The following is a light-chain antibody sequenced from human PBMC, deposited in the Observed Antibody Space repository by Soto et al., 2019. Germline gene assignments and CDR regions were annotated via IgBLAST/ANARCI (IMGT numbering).Light chain of an antibody. CDR3: QQYTNWPPNT. Sequence: EIFLTQSPATLSLFRREIATLSRQASQSVSSYLAWYQQKPGQAPRLLIYDASNRATGIPARFSGSGSGTDFTLTISSLQSEDFAVYYCQQYTNWPPNTFGQGTLLEV. J-gene: IGKJ5*01. CDR1: QSVSSY. CDR2: DAS. V-gene: IGKV3-11*01.